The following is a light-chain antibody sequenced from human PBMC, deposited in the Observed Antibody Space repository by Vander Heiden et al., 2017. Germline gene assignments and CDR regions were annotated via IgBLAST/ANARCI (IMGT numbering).Light chain of an antibody. V-gene: IGLV1-47*02. CDR2: SNN. CDR1: SSNIGSNY. CDR3: AESDDRLRGGV. J-gene: IGLJ3*02. Sequence: QSVLTQPPSASGTPGQRVTVSCSGSSSNIGSNYVYWYQQLPGTAPKLLIYSNNQRPSGVPDRFSGYKSGTYASLEISGLRSEDEADDYWAESDDRLRGGVFGGGTKMTVL.